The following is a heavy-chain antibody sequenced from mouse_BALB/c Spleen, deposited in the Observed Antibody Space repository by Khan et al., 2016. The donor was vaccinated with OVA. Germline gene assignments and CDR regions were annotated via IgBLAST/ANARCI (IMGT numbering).Heavy chain of an antibody. Sequence: QVQLKQSGPGLVAPSQRLSITCTVSGFSLTSYGVNWVRQPPGKGLEWLGVIWGDGSKNYHSALISRLIISKDNYKSQVFLKLNSLQTDDTATYYCAKFTPDYYSMDYWGQGTSVTVSS. CDR2: IWGDGSK. J-gene: IGHJ4*01. V-gene: IGHV2-3*01. CDR1: GFSLTSYG. CDR3: AKFTPDYYSMDY. D-gene: IGHD1-1*01.